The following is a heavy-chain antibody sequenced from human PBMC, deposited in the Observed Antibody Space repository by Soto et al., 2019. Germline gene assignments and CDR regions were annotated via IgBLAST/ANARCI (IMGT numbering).Heavy chain of an antibody. V-gene: IGHV3-23*01. J-gene: IGHJ4*02. Sequence: PGGSLRLSCAASGFTFSSYAMIWVRQAPGKGLEWVSAISGSGGSTYYADSVKGRFTISRDNSKNTLYLQMNSLRAEDTAVYYCATEPLTYDILTGYYATDGYWGQGTLVTVSS. CDR2: ISGSGGST. CDR3: ATEPLTYDILTGYYATDGY. D-gene: IGHD3-9*01. CDR1: GFTFSSYA.